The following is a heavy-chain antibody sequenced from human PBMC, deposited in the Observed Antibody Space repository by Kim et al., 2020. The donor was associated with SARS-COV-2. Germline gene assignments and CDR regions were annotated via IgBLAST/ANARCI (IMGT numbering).Heavy chain of an antibody. Sequence: SETLSLTCTVSGGSISSSSYYWGWIRQPPGKGLEWIGSIYYSGSTYYNPSLKSRVTISVDTSKNQFSLKLSSVTAADTAVYYCARLDYYDSSGYYLSGPYYFDYWGQGTLVTVSS. D-gene: IGHD3-22*01. CDR2: IYYSGST. V-gene: IGHV4-39*01. CDR3: ARLDYYDSSGYYLSGPYYFDY. J-gene: IGHJ4*02. CDR1: GGSISSSSYY.